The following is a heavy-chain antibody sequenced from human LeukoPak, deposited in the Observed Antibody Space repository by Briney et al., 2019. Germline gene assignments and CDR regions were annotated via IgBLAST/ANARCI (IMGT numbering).Heavy chain of an antibody. J-gene: IGHJ5*02. CDR1: GFTFSSYA. D-gene: IGHD3-3*01. CDR2: ISGSDGST. V-gene: IGHV3-23*01. CDR3: AKSPNYDFWSGNNWFDP. Sequence: GGSLRLSCAGSGFTFSSYALSWVRQAPGKGLEWVLAISGSDGSTYHADSVKGRFTISRDNSKNTLYLQMNSLRAEDTAVYYCAKSPNYDFWSGNNWFDPWGQGTLVTVSS.